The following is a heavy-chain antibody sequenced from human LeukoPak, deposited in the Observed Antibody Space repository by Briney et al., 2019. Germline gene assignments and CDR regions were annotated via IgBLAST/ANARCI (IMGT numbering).Heavy chain of an antibody. D-gene: IGHD3-3*01. V-gene: IGHV4-34*01. CDR1: GGSFSGYY. J-gene: IGHJ4*02. CDR3: ARGVPLYDFWSGYHLYYFDY. Sequence: SETLSLTCAVYGGSFSGYYWSWIRQPPGKGLEWIGEINHSGSTNYNPSLKSRVTISVDTSKNQFSLKLSSVTAADTAVYYCARGVPLYDFWSGYHLYYFDYWGQGTLVTVSP. CDR2: INHSGST.